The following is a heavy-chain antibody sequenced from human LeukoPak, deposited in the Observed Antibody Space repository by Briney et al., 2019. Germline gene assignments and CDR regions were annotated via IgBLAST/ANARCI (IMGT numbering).Heavy chain of an antibody. V-gene: IGHV3-21*01. D-gene: IGHD6-19*01. CDR2: ISSSSSYI. CDR3: ARAQLGYSSGWYDY. CDR1: GFTFSSYS. Sequence: GGSLRLSCAASGFTFSSYSMNWVRQAPGKGLEWVSSISSSSSYIYYADSVKGRFTISRDNSKNTLYLQMNSLRAEDTAVYYCARAQLGYSSGWYDYWGQGTLVTVSS. J-gene: IGHJ4*02.